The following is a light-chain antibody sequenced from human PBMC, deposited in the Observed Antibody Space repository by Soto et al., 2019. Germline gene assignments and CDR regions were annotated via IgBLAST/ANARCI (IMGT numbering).Light chain of an antibody. J-gene: IGKJ4*01. CDR3: QHLDSFPLA. V-gene: IGKV1-9*01. Sequence: DIQLTQSPSFLSASVGDRVTITCRASQSISSHVAWYRQKSGKAPMLLIYAASTLQSGVPSRFSGSGSGTEFTLTISSLHPADFAPYYCQHLDSFPLAFGGGTTVEI. CDR1: QSISSH. CDR2: AAS.